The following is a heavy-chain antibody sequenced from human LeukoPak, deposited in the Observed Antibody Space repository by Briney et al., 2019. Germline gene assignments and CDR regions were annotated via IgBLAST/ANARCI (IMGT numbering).Heavy chain of an antibody. Sequence: GGTLRLSCAASGFTFSSYGMSWVRQAPGKGLEWVSAISGSGGSTYYADFVKGRFTISRDNAKNSLYLQMNSLRAEDTAVYYCAREDYYDSSGYCQFDYWGQGTLVTVSS. V-gene: IGHV3-23*01. CDR2: ISGSGGST. J-gene: IGHJ4*02. CDR3: AREDYYDSSGYCQFDY. CDR1: GFTFSSYG. D-gene: IGHD3-22*01.